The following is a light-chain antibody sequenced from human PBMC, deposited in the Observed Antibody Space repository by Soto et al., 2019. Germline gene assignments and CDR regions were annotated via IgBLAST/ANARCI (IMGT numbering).Light chain of an antibody. V-gene: IGKV1-12*01. Sequence: DIQMTQFPSSVSASVGDRVTITCRASQDISSWVAWYQQKPGKAPKLLISAASSLQSGVPRRFSGSGSGTDFTLIISSLQPEDFATYFCQQGDSFLFTFGGGTKVEIK. CDR1: QDISSW. CDR3: QQGDSFLFT. CDR2: AAS. J-gene: IGKJ4*01.